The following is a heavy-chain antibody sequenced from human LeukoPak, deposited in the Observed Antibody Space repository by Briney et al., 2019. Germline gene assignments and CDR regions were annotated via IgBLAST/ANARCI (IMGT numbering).Heavy chain of an antibody. D-gene: IGHD1-14*01. CDR3: ARDDNGY. CDR2: ISYDGSNK. Sequence: GGSLRLCCAASGFTFSSYAMHWVRQAPGKGLEWVAVISYDGSNKYYADSVKGRFTISRDNSKNTLYLQMNSLRAEDTAVYYCARDDNGYWGQGTLVTVSS. CDR1: GFTFSSYA. V-gene: IGHV3-30-3*01. J-gene: IGHJ4*02.